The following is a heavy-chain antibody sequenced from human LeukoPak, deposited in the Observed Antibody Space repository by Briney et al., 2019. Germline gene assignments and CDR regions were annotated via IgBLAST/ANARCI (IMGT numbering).Heavy chain of an antibody. J-gene: IGHJ5*02. V-gene: IGHV4-38-2*02. CDR2: IYHSGST. Sequence: PSETLSLTCTVSGYSISSGYYWGWIRQPPGKGLEWIGSIYHSGSTYYNPSLKSRVTISVDTSKNQFSLKLSSVTAADTAVYYCARGNHAWFDPWGQGTLVTVSS. CDR1: GYSISSGYY. CDR3: ARGNHAWFDP.